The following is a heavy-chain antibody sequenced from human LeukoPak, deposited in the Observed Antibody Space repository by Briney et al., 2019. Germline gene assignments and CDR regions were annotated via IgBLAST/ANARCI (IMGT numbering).Heavy chain of an antibody. D-gene: IGHD3-22*01. CDR3: ARDSAISRITMIHDY. CDR1: GYTFTGYY. V-gene: IGHV1-2*02. CDR2: INPNSGGT. J-gene: IGHJ4*02. Sequence: ASVKVFCKASGYTFTGYYMHWVRQAPGQGLEWMGWINPNSGGTNYAQKFQGRVTMTRDTSISTAYMELSRLRSDDTAVYYCARDSAISRITMIHDYWGQGPLVTVPS.